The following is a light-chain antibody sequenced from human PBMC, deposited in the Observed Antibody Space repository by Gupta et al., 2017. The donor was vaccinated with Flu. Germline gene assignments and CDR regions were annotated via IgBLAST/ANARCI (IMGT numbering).Light chain of an antibody. Sequence: DIQMTQSPSSLSASVGDRVTITCRATQNIGSFLNWYQQIPGKAPRLLIYGAASCRSGVPLRFSGRGEGKDVTRTISRRQQEDFATYYCQESYTAPPLSFGGGTRVEIK. CDR2: GAA. J-gene: IGKJ4*01. CDR1: QNIGSF. V-gene: IGKV1-39*01. CDR3: QESYTAPPLS.